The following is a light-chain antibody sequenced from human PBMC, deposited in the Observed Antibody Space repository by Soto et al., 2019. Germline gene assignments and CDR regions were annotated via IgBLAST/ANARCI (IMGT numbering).Light chain of an antibody. J-gene: IGKJ1*01. Sequence: DIQMTQSPSTLSASVGDRVTITCRASQSISSWLAWYQQKPGKAPRLLIYKASSLASGVPSRFSGSGSGTEFTLTISSLQPDDSATYYCQQYRTFGQGTKVDI. CDR2: KAS. CDR3: QQYRT. V-gene: IGKV1-5*03. CDR1: QSISSW.